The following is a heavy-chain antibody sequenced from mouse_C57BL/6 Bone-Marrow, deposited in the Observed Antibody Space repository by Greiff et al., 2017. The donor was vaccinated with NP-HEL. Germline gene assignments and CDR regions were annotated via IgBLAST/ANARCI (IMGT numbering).Heavy chain of an antibody. Sequence: VQLKESGPGLVKPSQSLSLTCSVTGYSITSGYYWNWIRQFPGNKLEWMGYISYDGSNNYNPSLKNRISITRDTSKNQFFLKLNSVTTEDTATYYCARVEDSSGAFAYWGQGTLVTVSA. J-gene: IGHJ3*01. CDR3: ARVEDSSGAFAY. D-gene: IGHD3-2*02. CDR2: ISYDGSN. CDR1: GYSITSGYY. V-gene: IGHV3-6*01.